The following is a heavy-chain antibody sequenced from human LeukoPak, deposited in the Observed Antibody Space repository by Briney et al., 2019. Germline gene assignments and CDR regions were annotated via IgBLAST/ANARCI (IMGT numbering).Heavy chain of an antibody. J-gene: IGHJ4*02. CDR1: GGSISSSSYY. CDR3: ARSRRERFDY. D-gene: IGHD1-26*01. CDR2: IYYSGST. Sequence: SETLSLTCTVSGGSISSSSYYWGWIRQPPGTGLEWIGSIYYSGSTYYNPSLKSRVTISVDTSKNQFSLKLSSVTAADTAVYYCARSRRERFDYWGQGTLVTVSS. V-gene: IGHV4-39*07.